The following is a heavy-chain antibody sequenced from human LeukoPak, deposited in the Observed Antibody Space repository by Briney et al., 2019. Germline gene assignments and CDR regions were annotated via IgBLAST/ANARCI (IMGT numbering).Heavy chain of an antibody. CDR2: ISGSGGDT. CDR1: GFTFSSYA. CDR3: AKWTQRYSYGFS. Sequence: GGSLRLSCAASGFTFSSYAMSWVRQAPGKGLEWVSGISGSGGDTYYADSVKGRFTISRDNSKNTVYLQMNSLRAEDTAVYYCAKWTQRYSYGFSWGQGTLVTVSS. V-gene: IGHV3-23*01. J-gene: IGHJ4*02. D-gene: IGHD5-18*01.